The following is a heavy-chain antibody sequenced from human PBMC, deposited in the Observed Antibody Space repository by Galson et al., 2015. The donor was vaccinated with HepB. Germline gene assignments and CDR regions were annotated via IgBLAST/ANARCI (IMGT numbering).Heavy chain of an antibody. CDR1: GGTFSSYT. CDR3: YTVTTTNDAFDI. V-gene: IGHV1-69*02. D-gene: IGHD4-17*01. J-gene: IGHJ3*02. Sequence: SVKVSCKASGGTFSSYTISWVRQAPGQGLEWMGRIIPILGIANYAQKFQGRVTITAGKSTSTAYMELSSLRSEDTAVYYCYTVTTTNDAFDIWGQGTMVTVSS. CDR2: IIPILGIA.